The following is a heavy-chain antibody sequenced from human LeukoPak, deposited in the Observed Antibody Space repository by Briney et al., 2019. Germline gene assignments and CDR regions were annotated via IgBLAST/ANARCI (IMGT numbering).Heavy chain of an antibody. CDR3: ARRRYYDGSGYLE. CDR1: GDSVSISDSY. Sequence: SETLSLTCSVSGDSVSISDSYWDWIRQPPGKGLEWIGTIYYSGRTYYSPSLKSRVTMSVDPSNNPFSLNLRSVTAADTAVYYCARRRYYDGSGYLEWGQGTLLSVSS. V-gene: IGHV4-39*01. CDR2: IYYSGRT. D-gene: IGHD3-22*01. J-gene: IGHJ1*01.